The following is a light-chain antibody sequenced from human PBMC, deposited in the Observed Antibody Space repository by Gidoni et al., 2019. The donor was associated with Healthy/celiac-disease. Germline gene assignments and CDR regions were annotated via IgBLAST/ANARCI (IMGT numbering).Light chain of an antibody. J-gene: IGLJ3*02. Sequence: SVLTQTASASGTPRQRVTIACSGSSSNFGSNFVYWYQQLPGTAPKLLIYRNNQRPSGVPDRFSGSKSGTSASLAISGLRSEDEADYYCAAWDDSLSGWVFGGGTKLTVL. CDR3: AAWDDSLSGWV. V-gene: IGLV1-47*01. CDR1: SSNFGSNF. CDR2: RNN.